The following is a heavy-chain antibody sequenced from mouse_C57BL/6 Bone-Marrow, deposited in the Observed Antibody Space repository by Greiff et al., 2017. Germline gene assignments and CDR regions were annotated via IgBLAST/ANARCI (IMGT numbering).Heavy chain of an antibody. Sequence: EVMLVESGGGLVKPGWSLKLSCAASGFTFSSYAMSWVRQTPEKRLEWVATISDGGSYTYYPDNVKGRFTISRDKAKNNLYLQMSHLKSEDTAMYYCARLLPFFDYWGQGTTLTVSS. CDR2: ISDGGSYT. CDR3: ARLLPFFDY. J-gene: IGHJ2*01. V-gene: IGHV5-4*03. CDR1: GFTFSSYA. D-gene: IGHD1-1*01.